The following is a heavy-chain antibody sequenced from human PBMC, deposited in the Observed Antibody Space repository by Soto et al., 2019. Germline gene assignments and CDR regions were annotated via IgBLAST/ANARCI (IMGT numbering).Heavy chain of an antibody. CDR2: IDPSDSYT. J-gene: IGHJ6*02. CDR1: GYSFTSYW. Sequence: GESLKISCKGSGYSFTSYWISWVRQMPGKGLEWMGRIDPSDSYTNYSPSFQGHVTISADKSISTAYLQWSSLKASDTAMYYCERLHCSGGSCYDYYYYGMDVWGQGPTVTVSS. CDR3: ERLHCSGGSCYDYYYYGMDV. D-gene: IGHD2-15*01. V-gene: IGHV5-10-1*01.